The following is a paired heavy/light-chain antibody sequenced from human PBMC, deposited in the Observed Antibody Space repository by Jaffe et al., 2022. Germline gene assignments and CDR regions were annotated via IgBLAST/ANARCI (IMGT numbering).Light chain of an antibody. CDR3: QQYDNLLWT. Sequence: DIQMTQSPSSLSASVGDRVTITCQASQDISNYLNWYQQKPGKAPKLLIYDASNLETGVPSRFSGSGSGTDFTFTISSLQPEDIATYYCQQYDNLLWTFGQGTKLEIK. V-gene: IGKV1-33*01. CDR2: DAS. J-gene: IGKJ2*02. CDR1: QDISNY.
Heavy chain of an antibody. V-gene: IGHV4-61*02. CDR1: GGSISSGSYY. CDR2: IYTSGST. Sequence: QVQLQESGPGLVKPSQTLSLTCTVSGGSISSGSYYWSWIRQPAGKGLEWIGRIYTSGSTNYNPSLKSRVTISVDTSKNQFSLKLSSVTAADTAVYYCARTGRGFYGDFRYWYFDLWGRGTLVTVSS. J-gene: IGHJ2*01. CDR3: ARTGRGFYGDFRYWYFDL. D-gene: IGHD4-17*01.